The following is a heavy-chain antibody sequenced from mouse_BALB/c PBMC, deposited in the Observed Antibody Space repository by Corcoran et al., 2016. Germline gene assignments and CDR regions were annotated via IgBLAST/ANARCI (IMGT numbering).Heavy chain of an antibody. CDR3: ARHDGYYVSWFAY. CDR1: GFNIKDTY. Sequence: EVQLQQSGAELVKPGASVKLSCTASGFNIKDTYMHWVKQRPEQGLEWIGRIDPANGNTKYDPKFQGKATITADTSSNTAYLQLSSLTSEDTAVYYCARHDGYYVSWFAYWGQGTLVTVSA. J-gene: IGHJ3*01. D-gene: IGHD2-3*01. V-gene: IGHV14-3*02. CDR2: IDPANGNT.